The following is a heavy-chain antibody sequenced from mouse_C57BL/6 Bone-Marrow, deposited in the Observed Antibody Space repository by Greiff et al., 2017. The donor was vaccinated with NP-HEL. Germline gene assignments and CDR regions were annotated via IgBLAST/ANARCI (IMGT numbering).Heavy chain of an antibody. CDR3: ARHGGITTVDY. CDR2: ISSGGSYT. Sequence: EVKLVESGGDLVKPGGSLKLSCAASGFTFSSYGMSWVRQTPDKRLEWVATISSGGSYTYYPDSVKGRFTISRDNAKNTLYLQMSSLKSEDTAMYYCARHGGITTVDYWGQGTTHTVSS. D-gene: IGHD1-1*01. J-gene: IGHJ2*01. V-gene: IGHV5-6*01. CDR1: GFTFSSYG.